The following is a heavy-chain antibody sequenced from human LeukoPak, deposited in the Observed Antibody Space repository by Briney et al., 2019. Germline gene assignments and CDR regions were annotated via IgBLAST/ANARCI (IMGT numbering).Heavy chain of an antibody. J-gene: IGHJ4*02. V-gene: IGHV3-74*01. Sequence: GGSLRLSCAASGFAFSSYWMHWVRQAPGKGLVWVSRVNGDGSSTSYADSVKGRFTISRDNAKNTLYLQMNSLRAEDTAVYYCATPPTIHGYWGQGTLVTVSS. CDR2: VNGDGSST. CDR1: GFAFSSYW. CDR3: ATPPTIHGY. D-gene: IGHD2-2*02.